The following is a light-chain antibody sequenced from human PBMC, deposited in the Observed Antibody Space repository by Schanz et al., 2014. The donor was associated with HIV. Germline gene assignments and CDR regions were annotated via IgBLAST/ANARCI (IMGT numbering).Light chain of an antibody. Sequence: QSVLTQPPSASGTPGQRVTISCSGSSSNVGSNTVNWYQHLPGTAPKLLIYATYNRPSGVPDRFSGSKSGTSASLAISGLQSEDEADYYCATWDDSLNAWVFGGGTKLTVL. CDR1: SSNVGSNT. CDR2: ATY. CDR3: ATWDDSLNAWV. J-gene: IGLJ3*02. V-gene: IGLV1-44*01.